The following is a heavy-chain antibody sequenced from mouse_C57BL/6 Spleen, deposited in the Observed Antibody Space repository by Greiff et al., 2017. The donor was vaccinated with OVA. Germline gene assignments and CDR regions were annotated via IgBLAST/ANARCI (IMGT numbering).Heavy chain of an antibody. J-gene: IGHJ2*01. D-gene: IGHD1-1*01. V-gene: IGHV14-4*01. CDR3: TTYYGSSGGY. CDR2: IDPENGDT. Sequence: VQLQQSGAELVRPGASVKLSCTASGFNIKDDYMHWVKQRPEQGLEWIGWIDPENGDTEYASKFQGKATITADTSSNTAYLQLSSLTSEDTAVYYCTTYYGSSGGYWGQGTTLTVSS. CDR1: GFNIKDDY.